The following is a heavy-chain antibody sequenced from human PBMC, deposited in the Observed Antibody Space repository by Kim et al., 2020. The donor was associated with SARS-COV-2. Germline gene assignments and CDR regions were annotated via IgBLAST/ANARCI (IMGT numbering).Heavy chain of an antibody. Sequence: SDSIGDADSVKGRFTIFRDNARNSLDLQMTSLKPEDTALYYCAKESYGMDVWGQGTTVTVSS. V-gene: IGHV3-9*01. CDR2: SDSI. J-gene: IGHJ6*02. CDR3: AKESYGMDV.